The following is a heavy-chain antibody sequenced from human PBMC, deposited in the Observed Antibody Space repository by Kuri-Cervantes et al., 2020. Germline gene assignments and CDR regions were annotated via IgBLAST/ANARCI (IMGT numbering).Heavy chain of an antibody. Sequence: GGSLRLSCAASGFNLRSYAMHWVRQAPGKGLEWVAVISYDGSNKYYADSVKGRFTISRDNSKNALYLQMNSLRAEDTAVYYCARPYSSSWSYWYFDLWGRGTLVTVSS. CDR2: ISYDGSNK. J-gene: IGHJ2*01. CDR1: GFNLRSYA. D-gene: IGHD6-13*01. V-gene: IGHV3-30*14. CDR3: ARPYSSSWSYWYFDL.